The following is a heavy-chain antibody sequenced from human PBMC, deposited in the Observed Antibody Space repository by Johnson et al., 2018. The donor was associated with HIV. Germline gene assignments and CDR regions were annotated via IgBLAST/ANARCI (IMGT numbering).Heavy chain of an antibody. Sequence: QVQLVESGGGVVQPGGSLRLSCAASGFTFSSYGMHWVRQAPGKGLEWVAFIRYDGSNKYYADSVKGRFTISRDNSKNTLYLQMNSLGAEDTAVYYCGKARGERLGFDAFDIWGQGTMVTVSS. J-gene: IGHJ3*02. D-gene: IGHD1-26*01. CDR3: GKARGERLGFDAFDI. CDR1: GFTFSSYG. V-gene: IGHV3-30*02. CDR2: IRYDGSNK.